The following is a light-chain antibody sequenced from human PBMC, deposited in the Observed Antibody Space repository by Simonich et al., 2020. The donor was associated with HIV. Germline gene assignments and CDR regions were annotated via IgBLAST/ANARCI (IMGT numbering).Light chain of an antibody. J-gene: IGKJ1*01. V-gene: IGKV2-29*02. CDR2: EVS. CDR1: QSLLHSNGRTF. CDR3: MQGIHLST. Sequence: DIVMTQSPLSLPVTPGAPASISCRSSQSLLHSNGRTFLYWFLKKPGQSPQPLIYEVSSRFSGVPDRCSGSGSWTDFTLKISRVEAEDVGFYYCMQGIHLSTFGQGTKVEIK.